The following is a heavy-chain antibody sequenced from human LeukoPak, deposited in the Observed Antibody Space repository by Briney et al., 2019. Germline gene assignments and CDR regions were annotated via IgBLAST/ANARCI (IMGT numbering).Heavy chain of an antibody. D-gene: IGHD6-6*01. CDR1: GGTFSRFT. J-gene: IGHJ6*02. V-gene: IGHV1-69*01. CDR2: ITPIFGTA. Sequence: SVTVSCKASGGTFSRFTISWVRQAPGQGFEWMGGITPIFGTANFAQKFQGRVSITADESTSTAFMELSSLRSEDTAVYYCARGRYSSSINSMDVWGQGTTVTVSS. CDR3: ARGRYSSSINSMDV.